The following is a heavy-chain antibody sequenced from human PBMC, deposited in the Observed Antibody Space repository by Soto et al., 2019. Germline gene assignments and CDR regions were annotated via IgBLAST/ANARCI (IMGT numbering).Heavy chain of an antibody. J-gene: IGHJ3*02. D-gene: IGHD5-12*01. CDR3: ARRRWLHRVGAFDI. CDR1: GGSISSSSYY. CDR2: IYYSGST. Sequence: QLQLQESGPGLVKPSETLSLTCTVSGGSISSSSYYWGWIRQPPGKGLEWIGSIYYSGSTYYNPSLKSRVTISVDTSKNQFSLKLSSATAADTAVYYCARRRWLHRVGAFDIWGQGTMVTVSS. V-gene: IGHV4-39*01.